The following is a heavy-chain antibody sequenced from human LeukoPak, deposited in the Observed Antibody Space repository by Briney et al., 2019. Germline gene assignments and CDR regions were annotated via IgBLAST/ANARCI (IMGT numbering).Heavy chain of an antibody. J-gene: IGHJ4*02. CDR2: ISSSGSYI. D-gene: IGHD3-22*01. CDR1: AFTFSSYS. V-gene: IGHV3-21*01. CDR3: ARLGYYYDSSGYLWYFDY. Sequence: GGSLRLSCAASAFTFSSYSMNWVRQALGKGLEWVSSISSSGSYIYYADSVKGRFTISRDNAKNSLYLQMNSLRAEDTAVYYCARLGYYYDSSGYLWYFDYWGQGTLVTVSS.